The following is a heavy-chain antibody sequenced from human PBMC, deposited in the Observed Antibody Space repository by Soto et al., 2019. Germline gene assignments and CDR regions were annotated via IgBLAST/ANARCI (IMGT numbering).Heavy chain of an antibody. CDR3: ARLKYLNHRWYFDL. Sequence: QVQLQESGPGLVKPSETLSLTCTVSGGSISSYYWSWIRQPPGKGLEWIGYIYYSGSTNYNPSLKSRVTISVDTSKNHFSLKLSSVTAADTAVYYCARLKYLNHRWYFDLWGRGTLVTVSS. D-gene: IGHD2-2*02. V-gene: IGHV4-59*08. J-gene: IGHJ2*01. CDR1: GGSISSYY. CDR2: IYYSGST.